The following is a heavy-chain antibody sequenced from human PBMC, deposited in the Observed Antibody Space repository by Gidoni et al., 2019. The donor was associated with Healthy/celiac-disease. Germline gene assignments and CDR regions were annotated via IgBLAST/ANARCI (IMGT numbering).Heavy chain of an antibody. J-gene: IGHJ6*02. V-gene: IGHV3-66*01. CDR2: IYSGGST. CDR3: ARDHSSGWYSNIGYYYYGMDV. D-gene: IGHD6-19*01. CDR1: GFTVSSNY. Sequence: EVQLVESGGGLVQPGGSLRLSCAASGFTVSSNYMSWVRQAPGKGLEGVSVIYSGGSTYYADSVKGRFTISRDNSKNTLYLQMNSLRAEDTAVYYCARDHSSGWYSNIGYYYYGMDVWGQGTTVTVSS.